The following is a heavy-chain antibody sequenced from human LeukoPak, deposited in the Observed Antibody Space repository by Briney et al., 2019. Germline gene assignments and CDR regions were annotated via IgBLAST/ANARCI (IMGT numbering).Heavy chain of an antibody. CDR1: GGSISGGGYY. Sequence: SETLSLSCTVSGGSISGGGYYWSWMRQHPGKGLEWIGYIYYSGSTYYNPSLKSRVTISVDTSKNQFSLKLSSVTAADTAAYYCARGTVGATVDYWGQGTLVTVSS. J-gene: IGHJ4*02. V-gene: IGHV4-31*03. CDR3: ARGTVGATVDY. D-gene: IGHD1-26*01. CDR2: IYYSGST.